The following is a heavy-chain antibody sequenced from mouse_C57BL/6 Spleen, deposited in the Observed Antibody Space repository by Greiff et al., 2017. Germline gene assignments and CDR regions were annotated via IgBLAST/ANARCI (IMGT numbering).Heavy chain of an antibody. D-gene: IGHD2-4*01. Sequence: QVQLQQSGPELVKPGASVKISCKASGYSFTSYYIHWVKQRPGQGLEWIGWIYPGSGNTKYNEKFKGKATLTADTSSSTAYMQLSILTSEDSAVYYCARSRLRGYAMDYWGQGTSVTVSS. J-gene: IGHJ4*01. CDR3: ARSRLRGYAMDY. CDR2: IYPGSGNT. V-gene: IGHV1-66*01. CDR1: GYSFTSYY.